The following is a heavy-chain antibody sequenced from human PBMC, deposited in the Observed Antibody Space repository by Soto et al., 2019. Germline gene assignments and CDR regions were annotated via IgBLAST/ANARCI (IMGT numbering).Heavy chain of an antibody. CDR2: INIDGTTT. V-gene: IGHV3-74*01. Sequence: GGSLRLSCAASGFTFSSYWMHWVRQAPGKGLVWVSRINIDGTTTTYADSVNGRFTISRDNAKNTLYLQMNSLRAEDTAVYYCARGYSGSFTGGQGTLVTVSS. J-gene: IGHJ4*02. CDR3: ARGYSGSFT. D-gene: IGHD1-26*01. CDR1: GFTFSSYW.